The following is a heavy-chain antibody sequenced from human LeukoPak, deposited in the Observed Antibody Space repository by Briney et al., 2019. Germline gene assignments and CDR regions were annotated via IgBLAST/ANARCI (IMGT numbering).Heavy chain of an antibody. CDR3: ARGGYYTTSSYDY. J-gene: IGHJ4*02. V-gene: IGHV1-18*01. CDR1: GYIFSNYG. D-gene: IGHD1-26*01. CDR2: ISSAGNT. Sequence: ASVKVSCKASGYIFSNYGISWVRQAPGHGLEWMGWISSAGNTNYAPKFQDRATMTTDTSRSTAYIELRSLRFDDTAMYYCARGGYYTTSSYDYWGQGTLVTVSS.